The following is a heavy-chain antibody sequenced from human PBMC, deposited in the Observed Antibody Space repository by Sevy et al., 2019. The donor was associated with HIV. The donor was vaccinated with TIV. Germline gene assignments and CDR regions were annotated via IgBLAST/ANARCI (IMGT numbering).Heavy chain of an antibody. V-gene: IGHV3-23*01. CDR1: GFTFSSYA. CDR3: AKFEIDLRIQH. Sequence: GGSLRLSCAASGFTFSSYAMSWVRQAPGKGLEWVSAISGSGGSTYYADSVKGRFTISRDNSKHTLYLQMNSLRAEDTAVYYCAKFEIDLRIQHWGQGTLVTVSS. J-gene: IGHJ1*01. CDR2: ISGSGGST. D-gene: IGHD2-21*01.